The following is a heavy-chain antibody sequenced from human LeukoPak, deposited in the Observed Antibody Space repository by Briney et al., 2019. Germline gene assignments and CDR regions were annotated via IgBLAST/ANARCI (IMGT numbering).Heavy chain of an antibody. J-gene: IGHJ6*03. V-gene: IGHV3-48*03. CDR3: ARDMNGYIDV. Sequence: PGGSLRLSCASSGFTFSSHEMNWVRQAPGKGLEWVSYISSSGSTIYYADSVKGRFTISRDNAKNSLYLQMNSLRAEDTAVYYCARDMNGYIDVWGKGTTVTLSS. CDR1: GFTFSSHE. D-gene: IGHD1-1*01. CDR2: ISSSGSTI.